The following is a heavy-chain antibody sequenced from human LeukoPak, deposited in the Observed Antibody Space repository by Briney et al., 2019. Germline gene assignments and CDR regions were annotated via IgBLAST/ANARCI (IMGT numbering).Heavy chain of an antibody. J-gene: IGHJ3*02. CDR1: GFTFSSYA. CDR3: AGDDDIRWGYSSSSGGAFDI. V-gene: IGHV3-30*04. Sequence: GGSLRLSCAASGFTFSSYAMHWVRQAPGKGLEWVAVISYDGSNKYYADSVKGRFTISRDNSKNTLYLQMNSLRAEDTAVYYCAGDDDIRWGYSSSSGGAFDIWGQGTMVTVSS. CDR2: ISYDGSNK. D-gene: IGHD6-13*01.